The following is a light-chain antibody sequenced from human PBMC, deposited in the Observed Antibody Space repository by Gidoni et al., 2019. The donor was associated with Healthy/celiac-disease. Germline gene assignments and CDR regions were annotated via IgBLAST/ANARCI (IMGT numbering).Light chain of an antibody. CDR3: SSYAGSTHNYV. Sequence: QSALTQPPSASGSPGQSVTISCTGTSSDVGGYNYVSWYQQHPGKAPKLMIYEVSKRPSGVPDRFSGSKSGNTASLTVSGLQAEDEADYYCSSYAGSTHNYVFGTGTKVTVI. J-gene: IGLJ1*01. CDR1: SSDVGGYNY. CDR2: EVS. V-gene: IGLV2-8*01.